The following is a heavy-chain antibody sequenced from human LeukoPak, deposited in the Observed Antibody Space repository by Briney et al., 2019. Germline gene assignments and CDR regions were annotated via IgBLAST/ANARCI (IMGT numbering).Heavy chain of an antibody. Sequence: GASVKVSCKASGGTFSSYAISWVRQAPGQGLEWMGGIIPIFGTANYAQKFQGRVTITADESTSTAYMELSSLRSEDTAVYYCARDQKDIVATIGDYWGQGTLVTVSS. J-gene: IGHJ4*02. V-gene: IGHV1-69*01. CDR1: GGTFSSYA. D-gene: IGHD5-12*01. CDR2: IIPIFGTA. CDR3: ARDQKDIVATIGDY.